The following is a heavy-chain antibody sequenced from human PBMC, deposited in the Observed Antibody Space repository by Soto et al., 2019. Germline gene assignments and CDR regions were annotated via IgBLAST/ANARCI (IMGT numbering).Heavy chain of an antibody. V-gene: IGHV4-34*01. Sequence: PSETLSLTCAVYGGSFSGYYWSWIRQPPGKGLEWIGEINHSGSTNYNPSLKSRVTISVDTSKNQFSLKPNSVTAADTAVYYCARASYGSGRLDYWGQGTLVTVSS. CDR2: INHSGST. CDR3: ARASYGSGRLDY. D-gene: IGHD3-10*01. CDR1: GGSFSGYY. J-gene: IGHJ4*02.